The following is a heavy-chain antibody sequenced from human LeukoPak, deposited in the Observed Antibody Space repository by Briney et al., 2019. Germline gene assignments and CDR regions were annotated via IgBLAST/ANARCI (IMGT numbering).Heavy chain of an antibody. V-gene: IGHV1-8*01. CDR2: MNPNTGEI. Sequence: ASVKVSCKASGYTFTSYDINWVRQAAGQGLEWMGWMNPNTGEIGYAQKFQGRVTMTTDTSTDTAYMELSSLRSEDTAVYYCATGSAAAGTVYGMDVWGQGTTVTVSS. CDR1: GYTFTSYD. CDR3: ATGSAAAGTVYGMDV. J-gene: IGHJ6*02. D-gene: IGHD6-13*01.